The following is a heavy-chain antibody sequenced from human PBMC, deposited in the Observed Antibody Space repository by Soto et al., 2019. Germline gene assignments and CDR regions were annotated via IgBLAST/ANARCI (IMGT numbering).Heavy chain of an antibody. CDR1: GFTFSSYW. J-gene: IGHJ6*02. CDR3: TTARSGSYIYYYYGMDV. CDR2: IKQDGSEK. D-gene: IGHD3-10*01. Sequence: GGSLRLSCAASGFTFSSYWMSWVRQAPGKGLEWVANIKQDGSEKYYVDPVKGRFTISRDNAKNSLYLQMNSLRAGDTAVYYCTTARSGSYIYYYYGMDVWGQGTTVTVSS. V-gene: IGHV3-7*01.